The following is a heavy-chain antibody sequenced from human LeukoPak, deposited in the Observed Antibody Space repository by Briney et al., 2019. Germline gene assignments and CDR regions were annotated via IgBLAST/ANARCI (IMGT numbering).Heavy chain of an antibody. CDR3: ARDKRGDGWNDRVDY. D-gene: IGHD1-1*01. CDR2: IYYSGST. CDR1: GGSISMVGYD. Sequence: PSQSLSLTCTLSGGSISMVGYDCSWTRHHPGKGLEWIGYIYYSGSTYYTPSLKNRVTISVDTSKTKSSLKLSSVTAADTAVYYCARDKRGDGWNDRVDYWGQGTLVTVSS. V-gene: IGHV4-31*03. J-gene: IGHJ4*02.